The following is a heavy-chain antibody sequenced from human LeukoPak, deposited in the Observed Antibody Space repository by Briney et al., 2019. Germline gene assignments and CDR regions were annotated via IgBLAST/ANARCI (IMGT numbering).Heavy chain of an antibody. V-gene: IGHV3-23*01. CDR1: GFTFSSYA. CDR2: ISGSGGST. Sequence: GGSLRLSCAASGFTFSSYAMSWVRQAPGKGLEWVSAISGSGGSTYYADSVKGRFTISRDNSKNTLYLQMNSLRAEDTALYYCAKDIAGDDAGHFDYWGQGTLVTVSS. J-gene: IGHJ4*02. CDR3: AKDIAGDDAGHFDY. D-gene: IGHD4-17*01.